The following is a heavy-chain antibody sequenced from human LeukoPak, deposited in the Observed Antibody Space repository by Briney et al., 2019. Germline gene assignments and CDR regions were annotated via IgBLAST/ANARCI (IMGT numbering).Heavy chain of an antibody. CDR3: ARVEAARSSNYYGMDV. CDR1: GFTFSSSA. V-gene: IGHV3-23*01. CDR2: ISNNGGYT. D-gene: IGHD6-13*01. J-gene: IGHJ6*02. Sequence: GGSLRLSCAASGFTFSSSAMSWVRQAPGKGLEWVSAISNNGGYTYYADSVQGRFTISRDNSKSTLCLQMNSLRAEDTAVYYCARVEAARSSNYYGMDVWGQGTTVTVSS.